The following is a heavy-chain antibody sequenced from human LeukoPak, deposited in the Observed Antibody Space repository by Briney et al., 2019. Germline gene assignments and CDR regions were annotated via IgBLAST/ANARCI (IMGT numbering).Heavy chain of an antibody. J-gene: IGHJ4*02. CDR3: ARGGPRITMIVVVYFDN. Sequence: ASVKVSCKASGYTFTGYYMHWVRQAPGQGLEWMGWINPNSGGTNYAQKFQGRVTMTRDTSISTAYMELSRLRSDDTAVYYCARGGPRITMIVVVYFDNWGQGALVTVSS. V-gene: IGHV1-2*02. CDR1: GYTFTGYY. D-gene: IGHD3-22*01. CDR2: INPNSGGT.